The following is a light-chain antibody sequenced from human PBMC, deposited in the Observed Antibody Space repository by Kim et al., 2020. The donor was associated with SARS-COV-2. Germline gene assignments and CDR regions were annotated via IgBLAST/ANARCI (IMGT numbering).Light chain of an antibody. CDR3: QQYYSTPYT. Sequence: DIVMIQSPDSLAVSLGERATINCKSSQSVLYSSNNKNYLAWYQQKPGQPPKLLIYWASSRESGVPDRFSGSGSGTDFTLTISSLQAEDVAVYYCQQYYSTPYTFGQGTKLEI. V-gene: IGKV4-1*01. CDR2: WAS. CDR1: QSVLYSSNNKNY. J-gene: IGKJ2*01.